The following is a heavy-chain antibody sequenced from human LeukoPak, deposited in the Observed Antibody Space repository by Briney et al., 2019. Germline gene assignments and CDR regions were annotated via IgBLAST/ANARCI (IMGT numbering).Heavy chain of an antibody. D-gene: IGHD3-3*02. V-gene: IGHV3-23*01. Sequence: GGSLRLSCAASGFPFSSYALSWVRQAPGKGLEWVSAITGSGGSTYYADSMKGRFTISRDNAKNTLYLQMNSLRAEDTAVYYCAKDIRGPRTPGSDYWGQGTLVTVSS. CDR3: AKDIRGPRTPGSDY. CDR1: GFPFSSYA. J-gene: IGHJ4*02. CDR2: ITGSGGST.